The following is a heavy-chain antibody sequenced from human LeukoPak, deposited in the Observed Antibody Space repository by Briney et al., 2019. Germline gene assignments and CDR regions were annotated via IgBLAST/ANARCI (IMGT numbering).Heavy chain of an antibody. CDR2: ISWNSGSI. CDR3: ARADCSSTSCYELDY. CDR1: GFTFDDYA. Sequence: GRSLRLSXAASGFTFDDYAMHWVRQAPGKGLEWVSGISWNSGSIGYADSVKGRFTISRDNAQNSLYLQMNALRADDTAVYYCARADCSSTSCYELDYWGQGTLVTVSS. J-gene: IGHJ4*02. V-gene: IGHV3-9*01. D-gene: IGHD2-2*01.